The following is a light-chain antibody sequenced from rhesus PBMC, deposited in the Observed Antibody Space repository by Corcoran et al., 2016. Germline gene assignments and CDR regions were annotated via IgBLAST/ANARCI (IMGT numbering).Light chain of an antibody. V-gene: IGKV1-36*02. CDR3: LQGYKAPWT. CDR2: AAS. Sequence: DIQMTQSPSSLSASVGDRVTITCRASQGISDYLSWYQQKPGKPPKRLIYAASGLESGVPSRFSGSGSGTDFTLPLTRLQPEDFAAYYCLQGYKAPWTFGQGTKVEIK. CDR1: QGISDY. J-gene: IGKJ1*01.